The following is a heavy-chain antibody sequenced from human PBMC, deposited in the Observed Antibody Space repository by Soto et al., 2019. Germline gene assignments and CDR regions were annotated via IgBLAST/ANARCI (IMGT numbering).Heavy chain of an antibody. CDR2: IFYSGST. CDR1: GCPVDSNRYY. CDR3: ARPKTIGAAAGKGWFDP. Sequence: SDTLSPTCTVSGCPVDSNRYYRVWIRQPPLKGLEWFGGIFYSGSTFYSPSLKGRLIISVDPSKNQFSLKLTSVTAADTAMYYCARPKTIGAAAGKGWFDPWGQGTLVTVS. D-gene: IGHD6-13*01. V-gene: IGHV4-39*01. J-gene: IGHJ5*02.